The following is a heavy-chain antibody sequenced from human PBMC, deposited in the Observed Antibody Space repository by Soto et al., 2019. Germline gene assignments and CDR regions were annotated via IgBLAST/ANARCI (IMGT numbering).Heavy chain of an antibody. CDR1: GGSISSGGYY. J-gene: IGHJ4*02. Sequence: QVQLQESGPGLVKPSQTLSLTCTVSGGSISSGGYYWSWIRQHPGKGLEWIGYIYYSGSTYYNPSRKRRLTISVDTSKNQYSLKLSSVTGADTAVYYCARSLYYDSSGYYSGPHIDYWGQGTLVTVSS. CDR3: ARSLYYDSSGYYSGPHIDY. V-gene: IGHV4-31*03. CDR2: IYYSGST. D-gene: IGHD3-22*01.